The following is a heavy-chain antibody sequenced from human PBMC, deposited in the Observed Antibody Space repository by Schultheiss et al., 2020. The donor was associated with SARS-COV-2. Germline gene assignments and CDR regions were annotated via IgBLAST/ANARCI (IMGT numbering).Heavy chain of an antibody. D-gene: IGHD3-10*01. V-gene: IGHV1-46*01. CDR1: GYTFSNYY. Sequence: ASVKVSCKASGYTFSNYYLHWVRQAPGQGLEWMGIINPSGGSTSYAQKFQGRVTMTRDTSTSTVYMELSSLRSEDTAVYYCAREDGSGGGFDYWGQGTLVTVSS. J-gene: IGHJ4*02. CDR2: INPSGGST. CDR3: AREDGSGGGFDY.